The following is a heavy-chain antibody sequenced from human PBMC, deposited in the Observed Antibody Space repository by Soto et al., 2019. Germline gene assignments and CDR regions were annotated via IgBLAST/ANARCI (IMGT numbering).Heavy chain of an antibody. D-gene: IGHD1-26*01. CDR1: GFTFSRYW. Sequence: EVQLVESGGGLVQPGGSLRLSCAASGFTFSRYWMSWVRQAPGKGLEWVANIKQDGSEKYYVDSVKGRFTISRDNAKTSLHLEMNSLRNEDTAVYYCAREIVGAPIHHPVHNWFDPWGQGTLVTVFS. J-gene: IGHJ5*02. CDR3: AREIVGAPIHHPVHNWFDP. V-gene: IGHV3-7*01. CDR2: IKQDGSEK.